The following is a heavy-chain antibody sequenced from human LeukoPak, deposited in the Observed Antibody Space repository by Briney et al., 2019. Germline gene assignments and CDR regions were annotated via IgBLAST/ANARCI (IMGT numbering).Heavy chain of an antibody. J-gene: IGHJ4*02. CDR3: ARGVHYYDSGTPDY. CDR2: ISSSSSYI. CDR1: GFTFSSYS. Sequence: PGGSLRLSCAASGFTFSSYSMNWVRQAPGKGLEWVSSISSSSSYIYYADSVKGRFTISRDNAKNSLYLQMNSLRAEDTAVYYCARGVHYYDSGTPDYWGQGTLVTVSS. V-gene: IGHV3-21*01. D-gene: IGHD3-22*01.